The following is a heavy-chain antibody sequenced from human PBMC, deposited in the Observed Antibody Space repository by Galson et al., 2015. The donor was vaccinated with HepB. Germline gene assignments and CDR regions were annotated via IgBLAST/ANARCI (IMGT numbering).Heavy chain of an antibody. V-gene: IGHV5-10-1*01. Sequence: QSGAEVKKPGESLRISCEGSGYSFTSYFITWVRQLPGKGLEWMGTIDPSDPYGNYSPSFQGHVTISVDKSINTAYLQWTSLEASDTAMYYCATSPTPPFYYYLYATDVWGQGTTVTVSS. J-gene: IGHJ6*02. CDR2: IDPSDPYG. CDR1: GYSFTSYF. CDR3: ATSPTPPFYYYLYATDV.